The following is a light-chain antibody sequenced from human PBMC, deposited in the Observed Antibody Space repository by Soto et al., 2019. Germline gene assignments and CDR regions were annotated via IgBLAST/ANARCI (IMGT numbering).Light chain of an antibody. J-gene: IGKJ2*01. CDR2: DVS. V-gene: IGKV1-5*01. Sequence: DIQMTQAPSTLSASVGDRVTITCRASQNINAWLAWYQQKPGKAPKLLIYDVSTLHSGVPSRFSGSASGTEFTLTISNLESEDFATYYCQQSYSTLYTFGQGTKVEIK. CDR3: QQSYSTLYT. CDR1: QNINAW.